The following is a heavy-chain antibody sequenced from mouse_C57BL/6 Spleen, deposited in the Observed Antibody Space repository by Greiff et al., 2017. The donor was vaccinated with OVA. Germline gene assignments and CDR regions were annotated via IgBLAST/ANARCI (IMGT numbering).Heavy chain of an antibody. CDR3: ASGGNYGGFAY. J-gene: IGHJ3*01. D-gene: IGHD2-1*01. CDR1: GFTFSDYY. CDR2: INYDGSST. V-gene: IGHV5-16*01. Sequence: EVQLVESEGGLVQPGSSMKLSCTASGFTFSDYYMAWVRQVPEKGLEWVANINYDGSSTYYLDSLKSRFIISRDNAKNILYLQMSSLKSEDTATYYCASGGNYGGFAYWGQGTLVTVSA.